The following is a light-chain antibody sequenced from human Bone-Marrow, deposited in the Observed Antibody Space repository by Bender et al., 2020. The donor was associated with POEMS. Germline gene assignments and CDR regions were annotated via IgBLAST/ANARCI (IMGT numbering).Light chain of an antibody. V-gene: IGLV3-1*01. J-gene: IGLJ2*01. CDR2: QDT. CDR1: DLGDKY. Sequence: YEVTPPPSVSVSPGQTANITCSGDDLGDKYVAWYQQKPGQSPVLVIYQDTKRPSGIPERFSGSNSGNTATLTISGTQAMDEADYYCQAWDTYSVIFGGGTKLTVL. CDR3: QAWDTYSVI.